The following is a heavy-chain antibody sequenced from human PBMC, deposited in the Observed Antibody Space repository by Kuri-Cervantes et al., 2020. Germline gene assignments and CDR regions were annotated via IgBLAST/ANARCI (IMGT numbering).Heavy chain of an antibody. J-gene: IGHJ4*02. CDR3: GGAIAVTGIDY. D-gene: IGHD6-19*01. CDR1: GFTFSSYT. CDR2: ISSSSSYI. Sequence: ETLSLTCAASGFTFSSYTMNWVRQAPGKGLEWASSISSSSSYISYADSVKGRFTISRDNAKNSLYLQMNSLRAEDTAVYYCGGAIAVTGIDYWGQGTLVTVSS. V-gene: IGHV3-21*01.